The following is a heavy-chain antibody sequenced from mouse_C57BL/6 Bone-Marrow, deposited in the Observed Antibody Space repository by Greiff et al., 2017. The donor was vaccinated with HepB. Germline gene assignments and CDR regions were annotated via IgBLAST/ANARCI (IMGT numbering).Heavy chain of an antibody. Sequence: EVQVVESGGDLVKPGGSLKLSCAASGFTFSSYGMSWVRQTPDKRLEWVATISSGGSYTYYPDSVKGRFTISRDNAKNTLYPQMSSLKSEDTAMYYCARHDPYGNSWFAYWGQGTLVTVSA. V-gene: IGHV5-6*01. CDR3: ARHDPYGNSWFAY. CDR1: GFTFSSYG. CDR2: ISSGGSYT. J-gene: IGHJ3*01. D-gene: IGHD2-1*01.